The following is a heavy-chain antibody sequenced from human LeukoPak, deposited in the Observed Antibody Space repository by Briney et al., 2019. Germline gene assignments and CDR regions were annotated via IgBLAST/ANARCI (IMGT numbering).Heavy chain of an antibody. V-gene: IGHV1-58*01. CDR2: IVVGSGHT. D-gene: IGHD4-17*01. J-gene: IGHJ6*02. Sequence: SVKVSCTASGFTLATSAVQWVRQSRGRRLGWIGWIVVGSGHTNYAQKFQGRVTITRDRSTSTSYMDLSSLRSEDTAVYYCAATLTVTTGSTYYGMDVWGRGTTVTVSS. CDR3: AATLTVTTGSTYYGMDV. CDR1: GFTLATSA.